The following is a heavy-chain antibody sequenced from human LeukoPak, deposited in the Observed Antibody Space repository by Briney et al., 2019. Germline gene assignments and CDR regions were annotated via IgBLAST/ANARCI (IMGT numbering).Heavy chain of an antibody. D-gene: IGHD5-24*01. CDR1: GFTFSSYA. J-gene: IGHJ6*03. Sequence: PGGSLRLSCAASGFTFSSYAMHWVRQAPGKGLEWVAFIRYDGSYEYYADSVKGRFTISRDNSKTTLYLQMNSLRSEDMAVYYCAKDGGLHLYYYYNYMDIWGKGTTVTVSS. V-gene: IGHV3-30*02. CDR2: IRYDGSYE. CDR3: AKDGGLHLYYYYNYMDI.